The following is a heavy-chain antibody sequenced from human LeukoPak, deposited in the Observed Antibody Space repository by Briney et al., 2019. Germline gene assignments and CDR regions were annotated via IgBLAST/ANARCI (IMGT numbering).Heavy chain of an antibody. Sequence: ASVKVSCKASGYTFTSYGISWVRQAPGQGLEWMGWMNPNSGNTVYAQKFQGRVTITRNTSISTAYMELSSLRSEDTAVYYCARNLPYSSSWYYYYYYMDVWGKGTTVTVSS. CDR2: MNPNSGNT. CDR3: ARNLPYSSSWYYYYYYMDV. J-gene: IGHJ6*03. CDR1: GYTFTSYG. D-gene: IGHD6-13*01. V-gene: IGHV1-8*03.